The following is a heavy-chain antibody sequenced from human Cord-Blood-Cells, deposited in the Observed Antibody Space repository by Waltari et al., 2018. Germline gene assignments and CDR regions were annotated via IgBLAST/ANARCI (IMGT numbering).Heavy chain of an antibody. V-gene: IGHV1-69*06. CDR2: IIPIFGTA. D-gene: IGHD6-6*01. Sequence: QVQLVQSGAEVKNPGSSVKASCKASGGTFSSYAISWVRQAPGQGLEWMGGIIPIFGTANYAQKFQGRVTITADKSTSTAYMELSSLRSEDTAVYYCARDKGGPSSSPNWFDPWGQGTLVTVSS. CDR3: ARDKGGPSSSPNWFDP. CDR1: GGTFSSYA. J-gene: IGHJ5*02.